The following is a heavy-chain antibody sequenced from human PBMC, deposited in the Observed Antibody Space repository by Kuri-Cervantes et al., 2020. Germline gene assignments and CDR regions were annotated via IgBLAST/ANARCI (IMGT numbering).Heavy chain of an antibody. V-gene: IGHV4-59*12. CDR2: IYYSGST. CDR3: ARRGIAAAAPFDY. CDR1: GGSISSYC. D-gene: IGHD6-13*01. Sequence: SETLSLTCTVSGGSISSYCWSWIRQPPGKGLEWIGYIYYSGSTNYNPSLKSRVTISVDTSKNQFSLKLSSVTAADTAVYYCARRGIAAAAPFDYWGQGTLVTVSS. J-gene: IGHJ4*02.